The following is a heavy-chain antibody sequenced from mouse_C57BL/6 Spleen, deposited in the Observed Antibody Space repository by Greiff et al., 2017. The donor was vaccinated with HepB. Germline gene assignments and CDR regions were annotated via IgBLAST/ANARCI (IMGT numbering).Heavy chain of an antibody. CDR3: ARDHSRGWYFDV. Sequence: EVQLVESEGGLVQPGSSMKLSCTASGFTFSDYYMAWVRQVPEKGLEWVANINYDGSSTYYLDSLKSRFIISRDNAKNILYLQMSSLKSEDTATYYCARDHSRGWYFDVWGTGTTVTVSS. V-gene: IGHV5-16*01. D-gene: IGHD1-1*01. CDR1: GFTFSDYY. CDR2: INYDGSST. J-gene: IGHJ1*03.